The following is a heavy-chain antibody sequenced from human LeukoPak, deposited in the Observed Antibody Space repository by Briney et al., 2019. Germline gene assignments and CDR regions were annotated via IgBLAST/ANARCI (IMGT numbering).Heavy chain of an antibody. V-gene: IGHV3-23*01. J-gene: IGHJ3*02. CDR2: VRGSDGST. CDR3: AKADAFDI. CDR1: GFTFSSYA. Sequence: GGSLRLSCAASGFTFSSYAMSWVRQAPGKGLEWVSGVRGSDGSTYYADSVKGRFTISRDNPNNTLYMEVNRLRAEETVVYYCAKADAFDIWGQGTMVTVSS.